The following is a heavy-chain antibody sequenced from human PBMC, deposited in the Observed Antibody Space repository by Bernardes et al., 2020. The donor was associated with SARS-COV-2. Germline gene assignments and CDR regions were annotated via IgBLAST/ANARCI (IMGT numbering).Heavy chain of an antibody. CDR3: ARWDIVVVPAAISGFDP. J-gene: IGHJ5*02. CDR1: GGSFSGSY. V-gene: IGHV4-34*01. D-gene: IGHD2-2*01. CDR2: INHSGST. Sequence: TLSLTCAVYGGSFSGSYWSWIRQPPGKGLEWIGEINHSGSTTYSPSLKSRVTISVDTSKNQFSLKLSSVTAADTAVYYCARWDIVVVPAAISGFDPWGQGTLVTGSS.